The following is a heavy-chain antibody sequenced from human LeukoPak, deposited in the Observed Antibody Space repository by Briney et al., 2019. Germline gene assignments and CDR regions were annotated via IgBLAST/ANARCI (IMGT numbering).Heavy chain of an antibody. CDR3: ASPSGSSGWYRYYFDY. CDR2: ISYDGSNK. D-gene: IGHD6-19*01. J-gene: IGHJ4*02. Sequence: PGGSLRLSCAASGFTFSSYAMHWVHQAPGKGLEWVAVISYDGSNKYYADSVKGRFTISRDNSKNTLYLQMNSLRAEDTAVYYCASPSGSSGWYRYYFDYWGQGTLVTVSS. CDR1: GFTFSSYA. V-gene: IGHV3-30*04.